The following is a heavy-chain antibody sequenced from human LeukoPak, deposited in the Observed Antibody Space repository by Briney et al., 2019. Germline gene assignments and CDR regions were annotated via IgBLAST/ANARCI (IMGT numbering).Heavy chain of an antibody. J-gene: IGHJ6*03. CDR2: IRYDGSNK. CDR3: ARLQSGTYSYYFFYMDV. V-gene: IGHV3-33*08. D-gene: IGHD1-26*01. CDR1: GFTFSSYV. Sequence: GGSLRLSCAASGFTFSSYVMHWVRQAPGKGLEWVAFIRYDGSNKYYADSLRGRLTTSRDNSKNSLFLQMNSLRAEDTAVYFCARLQSGTYSYYFFYMDVWGKGTTVTVSS.